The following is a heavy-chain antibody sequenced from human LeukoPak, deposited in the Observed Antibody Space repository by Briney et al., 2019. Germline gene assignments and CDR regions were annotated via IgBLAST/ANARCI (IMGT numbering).Heavy chain of an antibody. V-gene: IGHV1-69*05. D-gene: IGHD2-2*01. CDR3: ARGPQYQLLKALGYYYMDV. Sequence: SVTVSFTASGGTFSIHAIAWVRQAPGQGPEWMGGIIPTSGIVNYAKKFQGRVTITTDESTHTAFMELSSLTSDDTAVYFCARGPQYQLLKALGYYYMDVWGEGTTVTVSS. J-gene: IGHJ6*03. CDR2: IIPTSGIV. CDR1: GGTFSIHA.